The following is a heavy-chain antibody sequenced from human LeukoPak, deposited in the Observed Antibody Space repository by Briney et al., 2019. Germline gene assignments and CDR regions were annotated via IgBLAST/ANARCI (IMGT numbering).Heavy chain of an antibody. V-gene: IGHV1-2*02. CDR2: INPNSGGT. D-gene: IGHD3-10*01. J-gene: IGHJ4*02. CDR3: ATQTMVRGVTYYFDY. Sequence: ASVKVSCKASGYTFTGYYMHWVRQAPGQGLEWMGWINPNSGGTNYAQKFQGRVTMTRDTSISTAYMELSSLRSEDTAVYYCATQTMVRGVTYYFDYWGQGTLVTVSS. CDR1: GYTFTGYY.